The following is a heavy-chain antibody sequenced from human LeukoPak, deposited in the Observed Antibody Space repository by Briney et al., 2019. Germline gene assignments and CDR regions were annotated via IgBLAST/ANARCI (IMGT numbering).Heavy chain of an antibody. CDR2: ISYDGSNK. J-gene: IGHJ4*02. V-gene: IGHV3-30*03. D-gene: IGHD5-18*01. CDR3: ATSGYSYRGFGY. Sequence: GGSLRLSCAASGFNFSSYGMHWVRQAPGKGLEWVAVISYDGSNKYYADSVKGRFTISRDNSKNTLYLQMNSLRAEDTAVYYCATSGYSYRGFGYWGQGTLVTVSS. CDR1: GFNFSSYG.